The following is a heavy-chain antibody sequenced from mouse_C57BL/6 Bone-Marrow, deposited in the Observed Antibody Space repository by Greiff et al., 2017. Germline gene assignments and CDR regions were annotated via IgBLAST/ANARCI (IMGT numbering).Heavy chain of an antibody. D-gene: IGHD1-1*01. CDR1: GFHIKDDY. Sequence: VQLKESGAELVRPGASVKLSCTASGFHIKDDYMHWVKQRPEPGLEWIGWIDPEHGATAYASKFQGKATITVDTSSNTAYLQLSSLTSEDTAVYYCTVYYYGSSWGLAYWGQGTLVTVSA. V-gene: IGHV14-4*01. CDR2: IDPEHGAT. J-gene: IGHJ3*01. CDR3: TVYYYGSSWGLAY.